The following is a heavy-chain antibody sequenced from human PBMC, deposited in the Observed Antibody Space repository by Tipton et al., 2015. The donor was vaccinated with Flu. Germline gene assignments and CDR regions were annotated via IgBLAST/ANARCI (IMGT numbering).Heavy chain of an antibody. D-gene: IGHD5-12*01. V-gene: IGHV5-51*03. J-gene: IGHJ4*02. CDR2: IYPGDSDT. CDR1: GYSFSDYW. Sequence: QLVQSGAEVKKPGEPLKISCKGSGYSFSDYWIAWVRQLPGKGLEWMGIIYPGDSDTRYRPSFQGQVTFSADTSTSTAYLQRTSLKAADTAMYFCARKAGGYDKWGQGTLVSVSS. CDR3: ARKAGGYDK.